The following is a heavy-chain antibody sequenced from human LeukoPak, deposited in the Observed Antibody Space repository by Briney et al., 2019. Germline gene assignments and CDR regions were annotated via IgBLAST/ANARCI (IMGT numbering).Heavy chain of an antibody. CDR1: GFTFSSYA. D-gene: IGHD3-3*01. CDR3: ARAMNTIFGVVNFSFDY. V-gene: IGHV3-30-3*01. J-gene: IGHJ4*02. CDR2: ISYDGSNK. Sequence: GGSLRLSCAASGFTFSSYAMHWVRQAPGKGLEWVAVISYDGSNKYYADSVKGRFTISRDNAKNSLYLQMNSLRAEDTAVYYCARAMNTIFGVVNFSFDYWGQGTLVTVSS.